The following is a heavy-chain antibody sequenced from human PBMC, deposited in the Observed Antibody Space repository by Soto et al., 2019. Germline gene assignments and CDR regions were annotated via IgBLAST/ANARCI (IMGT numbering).Heavy chain of an antibody. CDR3: ARGEGYTYGPIVYGMDV. D-gene: IGHD5-18*01. J-gene: IGHJ6*02. Sequence: SQTLSLTCAIYGDSVSSDSAAWNWIRQSPSRGLEWLGMTYYRSEWYNDYAVSVKSRITIVPDTSKNQFSLQLNSVTPEDTAVYYCARGEGYTYGPIVYGMDVWGQGTTVTVSS. CDR2: TYYRSEWYN. V-gene: IGHV6-1*01. CDR1: GDSVSSDSAA.